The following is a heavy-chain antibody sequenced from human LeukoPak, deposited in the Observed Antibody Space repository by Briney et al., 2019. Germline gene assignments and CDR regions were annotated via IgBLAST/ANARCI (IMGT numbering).Heavy chain of an antibody. V-gene: IGHV4-31*03. CDR2: IYYSGST. D-gene: IGHD1-26*01. Sequence: SETLSLTCTVSGGSISSGGYYWSWIRQHPGKGLEWIGYIYYSGSTYYNPSLKSRITISVDTSKNQFSLKLSSVTAADTAVYYCARDRLSSWSDPWGQGTLVTVSS. CDR3: ARDRLSSWSDP. J-gene: IGHJ5*02. CDR1: GGSISSGGYY.